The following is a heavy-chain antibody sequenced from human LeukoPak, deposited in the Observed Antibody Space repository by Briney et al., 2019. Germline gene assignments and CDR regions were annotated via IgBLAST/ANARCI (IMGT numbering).Heavy chain of an antibody. CDR3: ARDPYDSSWGLCYFDY. V-gene: IGHV3-7*04. CDR1: GFTFNTFA. Sequence: GESLRLSCAASGFTFNTFAMSWVRQAPGKGLEWVANIKQDGSDKYYVDSVKGRFTISRDNAKNSLYLQMNSLRAEDTAVYYCARDPYDSSWGLCYFDYWGQGNLVTVSS. D-gene: IGHD3-22*01. J-gene: IGHJ4*02. CDR2: IKQDGSDK.